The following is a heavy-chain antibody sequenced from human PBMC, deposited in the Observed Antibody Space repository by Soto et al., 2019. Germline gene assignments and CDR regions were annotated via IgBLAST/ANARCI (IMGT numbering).Heavy chain of an antibody. CDR3: TTSPGGDAFNV. Sequence: EVQLVESGGGLVKPGGSLRLSCAASGFTFSSYSMNWVRQAPGKGLEWVSSISSGSDYIFYADSVKGRFTISRDNAKNARFLQMHCLTAEHTAVYYCTTSPGGDAFNVWGQGTVVTVSS. CDR1: GFTFSSYS. J-gene: IGHJ3*01. V-gene: IGHV3-21*01. CDR2: ISSGSDYI.